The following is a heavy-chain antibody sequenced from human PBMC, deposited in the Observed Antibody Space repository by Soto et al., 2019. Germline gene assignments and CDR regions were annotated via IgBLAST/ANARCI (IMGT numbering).Heavy chain of an antibody. CDR2: IFSNDEK. CDR1: GFSLSNARMG. Sequence: QVTLKESGPVLVKPTETLTLTCTVSGFSLSNARMGVSWIRQPPGKALEWLAHIFSNDEKSYSTSLKSRLTISQDTSKSQVVLTMTNMDPVDTSTYYCARLNYDYIWGSYRGTYFDYWGQGTLVTVSS. D-gene: IGHD3-16*02. V-gene: IGHV2-26*01. J-gene: IGHJ4*02. CDR3: ARLNYDYIWGSYRGTYFDY.